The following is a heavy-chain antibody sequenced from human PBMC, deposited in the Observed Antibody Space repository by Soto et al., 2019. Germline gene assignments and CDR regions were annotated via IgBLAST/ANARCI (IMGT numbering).Heavy chain of an antibody. J-gene: IGHJ6*02. D-gene: IGHD1-1*01. CDR3: ASSYDAGYYYYGMDV. V-gene: IGHV1-18*01. CDR2: ISAYNGNT. CDR1: GYTFTSYG. Sequence: QVQLVQSGAEVKKPGASVKVSCKASGYTFTSYGISWVRQAPGQGLEWMGWISAYNGNTNYAQKHQGRVTMTTDTSTSTAYMELRSLRSDDTAVYYCASSYDAGYYYYGMDVWGQGTTVTVSS.